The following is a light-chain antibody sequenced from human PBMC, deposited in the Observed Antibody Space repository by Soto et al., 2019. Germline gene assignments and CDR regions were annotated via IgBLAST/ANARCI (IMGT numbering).Light chain of an antibody. Sequence: QSALTQPASVSASPGQSITISCTGTSSDVGGYKFVSWYQHHPGKAPKLMIYEVNNRPSGVSNRFSGSKSGNTASLTISGLQPEGEADYYCLSYTSANTRVFGGGTKVTVL. CDR1: SSDVGGYKF. CDR3: LSYTSANTRV. J-gene: IGLJ3*02. V-gene: IGLV2-14*01. CDR2: EVN.